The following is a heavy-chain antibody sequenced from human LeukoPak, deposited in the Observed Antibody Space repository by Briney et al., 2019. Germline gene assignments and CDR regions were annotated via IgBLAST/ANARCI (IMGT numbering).Heavy chain of an antibody. CDR2: ISAYNGNT. J-gene: IGHJ4*02. D-gene: IGHD1-26*01. CDR1: GYTFTGYY. Sequence: GASVTVSCKASGYTFTGYYMHWVRQAPGQGLEWMGWISAYNGNTNYAQKLQGRVTMTTDTSTSTAYMELRSLRSDDTAVYYCAIDGFWRERLPDYWGQGTLVTVSS. CDR3: AIDGFWRERLPDY. V-gene: IGHV1-18*04.